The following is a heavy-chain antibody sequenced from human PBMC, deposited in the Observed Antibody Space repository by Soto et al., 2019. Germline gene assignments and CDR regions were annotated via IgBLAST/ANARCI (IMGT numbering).Heavy chain of an antibody. Sequence: QVQLQESGPGLVKPSQTLSLTCTVSGGSISSGDYYWSWIRQPPGKGLEWIGYIYYSGSTYYNPSLKSRVTISVDTSKNQFSLKLSSVTAADTAVYYCAVVVVITTWDNWFDPWGQGTLVTVSS. CDR1: GGSISSGDYY. J-gene: IGHJ5*02. CDR2: IYYSGST. V-gene: IGHV4-30-4*01. D-gene: IGHD3-22*01. CDR3: AVVVVITTWDNWFDP.